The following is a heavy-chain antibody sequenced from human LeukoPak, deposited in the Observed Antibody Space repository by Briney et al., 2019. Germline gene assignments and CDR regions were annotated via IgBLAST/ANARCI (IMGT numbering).Heavy chain of an antibody. CDR2: IYYSGST. CDR3: ARDSSWEAGRLLDY. Sequence: SETLSLTCTVSGGSISSSSYYWGWIRQPPGKGLEWIGSIYYSGSTYYNPSLKSRVTISVDTSKNQFSLKLSSVTAADTAVYYCARDSSWEAGRLLDYWGQGTLVTVSS. J-gene: IGHJ4*02. V-gene: IGHV4-39*02. CDR1: GGSISSSSYY. D-gene: IGHD1-26*01.